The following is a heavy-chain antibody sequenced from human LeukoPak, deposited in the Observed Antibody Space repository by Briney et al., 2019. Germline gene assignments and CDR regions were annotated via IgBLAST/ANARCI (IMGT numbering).Heavy chain of an antibody. Sequence: GGSLRLSCAASGFTFSSYAMSWVRQAPGKGLEWVSAISGSGGSTYYADSVKGRFTISRDNSKNTLYLQMNSLRTEDTAVYYCARSPLYGSGSYYHDYWGQGTLVTVSS. CDR1: GFTFSSYA. J-gene: IGHJ4*02. D-gene: IGHD3-10*01. CDR3: ARSPLYGSGSYYHDY. CDR2: ISGSGGST. V-gene: IGHV3-23*01.